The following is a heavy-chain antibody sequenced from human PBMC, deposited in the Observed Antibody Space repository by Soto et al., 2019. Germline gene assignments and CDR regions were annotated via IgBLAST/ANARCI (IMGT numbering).Heavy chain of an antibody. CDR2: IWYDGSNK. J-gene: IGHJ6*02. Sequence: GESLKISCAASGFTFSSYGMHWVRQAPGKGLEWVAVIWYDGSNKYYADSVKGRFTISRDNSKNTLYLQMNSLRAEDTAVYYCARDQGIAAAGQYYYYYGMDVWGQGTTVTVSS. CDR1: GFTFSSYG. CDR3: ARDQGIAAAGQYYYYYGMDV. D-gene: IGHD6-13*01. V-gene: IGHV3-33*01.